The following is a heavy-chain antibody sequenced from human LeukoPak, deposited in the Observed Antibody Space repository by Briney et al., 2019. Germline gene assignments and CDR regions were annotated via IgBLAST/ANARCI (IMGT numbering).Heavy chain of an antibody. CDR2: IYHSGST. CDR3: AREGSIAVAGIFDY. CDR1: GYSISSGNW. J-gene: IGHJ4*02. V-gene: IGHV4-4*02. D-gene: IGHD6-19*01. Sequence: KTSETLSLTCAVSGYSISSGNWWSWVRQPPGKGLEWIGEIYHSGSTNHNPSLKSRVTISVDKSKNQFSLKLSSVTAADTAVYYCAREGSIAVAGIFDYWGQGTLVTVSS.